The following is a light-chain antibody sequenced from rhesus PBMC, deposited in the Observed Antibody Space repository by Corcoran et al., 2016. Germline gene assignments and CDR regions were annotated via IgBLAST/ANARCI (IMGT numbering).Light chain of an antibody. V-gene: IGKV4-1*01. CDR2: WAS. CDR3: QRYYGSPLT. Sequence: DIVLTQPPDYLPMSLGENVTINCRSSQTLLNNFNNKTFLAWYHQRPGQALKFLISWASTRGSVVPCRCSGGGSGTGVTLTISGLQAEDVAAYYCQRYYGSPLTFGEGTKLEIK. J-gene: IGKJ4*01. CDR1: QTLLNNFNNKTF.